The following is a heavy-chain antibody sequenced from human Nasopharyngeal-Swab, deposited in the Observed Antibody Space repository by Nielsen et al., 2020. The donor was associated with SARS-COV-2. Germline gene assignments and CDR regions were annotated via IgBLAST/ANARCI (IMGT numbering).Heavy chain of an antibody. D-gene: IGHD6-13*01. CDR1: GFTFNSYA. CDR2: ISGSGGST. CDR3: AKDSSPVRYYYYGMDV. J-gene: IGHJ6*02. Sequence: GGSLRLSCAASGFTFNSYAMSWVSQAPGKGLDWVSAISGSGGSTYYAESVKGRFTISRDNSKNTLYLQMNSLRAEDTAVYYCAKDSSPVRYYYYGMDVCGQGTTVTVSS. V-gene: IGHV3-23*01.